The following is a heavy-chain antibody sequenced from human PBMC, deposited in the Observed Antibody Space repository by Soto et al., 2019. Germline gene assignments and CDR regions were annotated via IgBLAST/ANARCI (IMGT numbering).Heavy chain of an antibody. CDR1: GFSFSTYS. V-gene: IGHV3-48*01. J-gene: IGHJ3*02. D-gene: IGHD3-3*01. CDR3: ARDPEWPQEINDAFDM. CDR2: ISSSSKII. Sequence: GGSLRLSCAASGFSFSTYSMNWVRQAPGKGLEWISYISSSSKIIYYTDSVKGRFSISRDNGKNSLYLQMDSLRAEDTAVYYCARDPEWPQEINDAFDMWGQGTMVTVSS.